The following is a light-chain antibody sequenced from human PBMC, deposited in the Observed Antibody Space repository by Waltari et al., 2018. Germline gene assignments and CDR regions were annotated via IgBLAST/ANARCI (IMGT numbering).Light chain of an antibody. CDR2: DVS. CDR3: SSYISSSTLEL. V-gene: IGLV2-14*03. J-gene: IGLJ2*01. CDR1: SSDVGAYNY. Sequence: QSALTQPASVSGSPGQSITISCTGTSSDVGAYNYVSWYQQHPGKPPKLMIFDVSNRPSGVSNRFSGSKSGNTASLTISGLQAEDEAGYYCSSYISSSTLELFGGGTSLTVL.